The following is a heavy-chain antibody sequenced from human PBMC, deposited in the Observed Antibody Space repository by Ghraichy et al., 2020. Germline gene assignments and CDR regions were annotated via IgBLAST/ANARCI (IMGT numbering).Heavy chain of an antibody. J-gene: IGHJ6*03. Sequence: SETLSLTCAVYGGSFSGYYWSWIRQPPGKGLEWIGEINHSGSTNYNPSLKSRVTISVDTSKNQFSLKLSSVTAADTAVYYCARGRSGKRDRYYYYYYMDVWGKGTTVTVSS. CDR3: ARGRSGKRDRYYYYYYMDV. D-gene: IGHD6-25*01. CDR1: GGSFSGYY. CDR2: INHSGST. V-gene: IGHV4-34*01.